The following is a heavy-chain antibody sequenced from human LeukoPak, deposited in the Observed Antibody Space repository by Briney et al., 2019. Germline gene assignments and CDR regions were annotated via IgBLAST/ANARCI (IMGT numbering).Heavy chain of an antibody. D-gene: IGHD3-22*01. V-gene: IGHV1-69*04. Sequence: SVKVSCKASGGTFSSYAISWVRQAPGQGLERMGRIIPILGIANYAQKFQGRVTITADKSTSTAYMELSSLRFEDTAVYYCARDLNLRGHYYDSSGYFLDDYWGQGTLVTVSS. CDR2: IIPILGIA. CDR3: ARDLNLRGHYYDSSGYFLDDY. J-gene: IGHJ4*02. CDR1: GGTFSSYA.